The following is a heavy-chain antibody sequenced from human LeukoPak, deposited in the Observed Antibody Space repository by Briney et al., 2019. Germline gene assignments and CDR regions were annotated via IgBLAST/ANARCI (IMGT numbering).Heavy chain of an antibody. CDR3: ARTVGPVGPPRNYDFWSGYSYYFDY. CDR1: GGSISSSSYS. CDR2: IYYTGNT. V-gene: IGHV4-39*01. J-gene: IGHJ4*02. Sequence: PSETLSLTCTVSGGSISSSSYSWGWIRQPPGMGLEWIGSIYYTGNTYYNPSLKSRVTISVDMSKNQFSLKLSSVTAADTAVYYCARTVGPVGPPRNYDFWSGYSYYFDYWDQGTLVTVSS. D-gene: IGHD3-3*01.